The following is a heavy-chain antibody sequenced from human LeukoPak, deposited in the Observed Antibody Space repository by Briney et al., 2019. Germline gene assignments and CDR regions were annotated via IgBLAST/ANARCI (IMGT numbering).Heavy chain of an antibody. Sequence: GGSLRLSCAASGLTFNNYAMNWVRQAPGKGLEWVSGISGFGGSTYYAPSVKGRLTISRDNFGNMLYLHLDSLRVEDTAIYYCARRSGSSWSSFDYWGQGALVTVSS. CDR2: ISGFGGST. J-gene: IGHJ4*02. CDR1: GLTFNNYA. V-gene: IGHV3-23*01. D-gene: IGHD6-13*01. CDR3: ARRSGSSWSSFDY.